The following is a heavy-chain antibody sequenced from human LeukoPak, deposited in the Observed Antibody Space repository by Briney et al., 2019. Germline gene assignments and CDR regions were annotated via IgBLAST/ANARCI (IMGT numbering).Heavy chain of an antibody. CDR1: GGSISGYF. CDR3: AREGAGTGWYYQHMDV. J-gene: IGHJ6*03. CDR2: IFDSGSI. Sequence: MPSETLSLTCTVSGGSISGYFWSWIRQPAGKGLEWIGRIFDSGSINYNPSLKSRVTISIDKSNNQFSLKLTSVTAADTAVYYCAREGAGTGWYYQHMDVWGKGTSVTVSS. D-gene: IGHD6-19*01. V-gene: IGHV4-4*07.